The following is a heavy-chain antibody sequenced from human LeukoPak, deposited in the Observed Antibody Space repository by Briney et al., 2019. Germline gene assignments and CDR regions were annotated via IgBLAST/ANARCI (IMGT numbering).Heavy chain of an antibody. CDR1: GGSISSGGYS. J-gene: IGHJ4*02. Sequence: SETLSLTCAVSGGSISSGGYSWSWIRQPPGKGLEWIGYIYHSGSATYSPSLRSRVTMSVDKSKNQFSLNLTSVTAADTAVYYCARRPPSMVVDYWSPGTLVTVSS. CDR2: IYHSGSA. D-gene: IGHD2-2*01. CDR3: ARRPPSMVVDY. V-gene: IGHV4-30-2*01.